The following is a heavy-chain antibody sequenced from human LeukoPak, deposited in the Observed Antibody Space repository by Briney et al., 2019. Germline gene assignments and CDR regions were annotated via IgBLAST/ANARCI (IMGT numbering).Heavy chain of an antibody. CDR3: TRSSDGSGIDWFDP. D-gene: IGHD3-10*01. Sequence: PRGSLRLSCAASGFTFRNAWMSWVCQAPGKGLEWVGRIKSKTDGGTTDYAAPVKGRFTISRDDSKNTLYLQMNSLKTEDTAVYYCTRSSDGSGIDWFDPWGQGTLVSVSS. CDR2: IKSKTDGGTT. CDR1: GFTFRNAW. J-gene: IGHJ5*02. V-gene: IGHV3-15*01.